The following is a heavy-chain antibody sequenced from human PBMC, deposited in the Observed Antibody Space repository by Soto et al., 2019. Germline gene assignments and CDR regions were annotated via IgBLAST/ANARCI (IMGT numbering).Heavy chain of an antibody. CDR1: GFPFSRYW. V-gene: IGHV3-7*01. CDR3: GRDLPSVSGRPGGWFDP. CDR2: IKQDGSEK. Sequence: PGGSLRLSCAAFGFPFSRYWMSWVRQAPGKGLEWVASIKQDGSEKSYVDSVKGRFSISRDNAKKSLYLQLNSLRAEDTAVDFCGRDLPSVSGRPGGWFDPWGQGTLVTVSS. D-gene: IGHD6-6*01. J-gene: IGHJ5*02.